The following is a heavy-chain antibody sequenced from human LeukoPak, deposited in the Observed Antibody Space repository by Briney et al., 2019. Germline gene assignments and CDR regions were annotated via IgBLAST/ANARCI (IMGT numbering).Heavy chain of an antibody. CDR3: ASGSYYDSSGY. Sequence: SETLSLTCAVYGGSFSGYYWSWIRQPPGKGLEWIGSIYYSGSTYYNPSLKSRVTISVDTSKNQFSLKLSSVTAADTAVYYCASGSYYDSSGYWGQGTLVTVSS. J-gene: IGHJ4*02. V-gene: IGHV4-34*01. CDR2: IYYSGST. D-gene: IGHD3-22*01. CDR1: GGSFSGYY.